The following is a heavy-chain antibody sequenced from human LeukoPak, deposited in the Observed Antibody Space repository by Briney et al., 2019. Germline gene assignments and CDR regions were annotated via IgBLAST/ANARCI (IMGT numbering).Heavy chain of an antibody. Sequence: SETLSLTCTVSGGSISSYYWSWIRQPPGKGLEWIGYIYYSGSTNYNPSLKSRVTISVDTSKNQFSLKLSSVTAADTAVYYCARYSGSYHYWGQGTLVTVSS. CDR1: GGSISSYY. J-gene: IGHJ4*02. V-gene: IGHV4-59*12. D-gene: IGHD1-26*01. CDR2: IYYSGST. CDR3: ARYSGSYHY.